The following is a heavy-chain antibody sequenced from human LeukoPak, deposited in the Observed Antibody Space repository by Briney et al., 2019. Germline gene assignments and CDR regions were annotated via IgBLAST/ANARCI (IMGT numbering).Heavy chain of an antibody. V-gene: IGHV3-21*01. CDR3: AKIGVSGHWYFDL. Sequence: PGGSLRLSSTASESTFSSFPMSWFRQAPGRGLEWISSISSSGSHIYYAHSLKSRFTVSRDNAKNSLYVQMNSLRAEDTAVYYCAKIGVSGHWYFDLWGRGTLVTVSS. CDR1: ESTFSSFP. D-gene: IGHD5/OR15-5a*01. J-gene: IGHJ2*01. CDR2: ISSSGSHI.